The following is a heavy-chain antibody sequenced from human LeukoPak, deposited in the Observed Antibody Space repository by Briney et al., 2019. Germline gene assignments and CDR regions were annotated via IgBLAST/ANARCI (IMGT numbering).Heavy chain of an antibody. V-gene: IGHV1-18*01. D-gene: IGHD3-10*01. CDR2: ISAYNGNT. CDR3: ARAPHYGSGSFFDY. CDR1: GYTFTSYG. J-gene: IGHJ4*02. Sequence: ASVKVSCKASGYTFTSYGISWVRQAPGQGLEGMGWISAYNGNTNYAQKLQGRVTMTTDTSTSTAYMELRSLRSDDTPVYYCARAPHYGSGSFFDYWGQRTLVTVSS.